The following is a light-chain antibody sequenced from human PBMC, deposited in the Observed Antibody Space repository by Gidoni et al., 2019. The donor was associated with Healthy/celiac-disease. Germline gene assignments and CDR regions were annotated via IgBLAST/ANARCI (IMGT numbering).Light chain of an antibody. Sequence: ELVLTQSPCTLSLSPGERATLSCRASQSVSSSYLAWYQQKPGQAPRLLIYGASSRATGIPDRFSGSGSGTDFTLTISRLETEEFAVYYCQQYGSSPYTFGQGTKLEIK. CDR2: GAS. CDR3: QQYGSSPYT. V-gene: IGKV3-20*01. CDR1: QSVSSSY. J-gene: IGKJ2*01.